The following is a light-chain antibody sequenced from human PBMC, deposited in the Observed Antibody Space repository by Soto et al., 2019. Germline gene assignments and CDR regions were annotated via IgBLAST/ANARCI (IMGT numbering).Light chain of an antibody. CDR3: AAWDDSLV. CDR1: SSNIGSNT. CDR2: SNN. V-gene: IGLV1-44*01. Sequence: QYVLTQPPSASGTPGQRVTISCSGSSSNIGSNTVNWYQQLPGTAPKLLIYSNNQRPSGVPDRFSGSKSGTSASLAISGLQSEDEADYYCAAWDDSLVFGGVTKLTVL. J-gene: IGLJ2*01.